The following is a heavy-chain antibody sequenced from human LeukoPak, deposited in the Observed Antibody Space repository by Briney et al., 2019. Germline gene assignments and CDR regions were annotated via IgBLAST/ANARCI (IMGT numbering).Heavy chain of an antibody. CDR1: GGSFSGYY. CDR2: INHSGST. Sequence: SETLSLTCAVYGGSFSGYYWCWIRQPPGKGLEWIGEINHSGSTNYNQSLKIRVTISVDTSRNQFSLKLTSVTAADTAVYFCARWFCPTNCRHLDSWSQGTLVTVSS. V-gene: IGHV4-34*01. J-gene: IGHJ4*02. D-gene: IGHD2-2*01. CDR3: ARWFCPTNCRHLDS.